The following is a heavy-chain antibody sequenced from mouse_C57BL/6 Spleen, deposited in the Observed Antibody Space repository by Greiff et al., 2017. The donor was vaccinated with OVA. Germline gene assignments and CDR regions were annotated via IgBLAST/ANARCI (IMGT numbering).Heavy chain of an antibody. CDR2: ISYDGSN. CDR1: GYSITSGYY. Sequence: EVQLVESGPGLVKPSQSLSLTCSVTGYSITSGYYWNWIRQFPGNKLEWMGYISYDGSNNYNPSLKNRISITRDTSKNQFFLKLNSVTTEDTATYYCAREGHDVWGTGTTVTVSS. J-gene: IGHJ1*03. V-gene: IGHV3-6*01. CDR3: AREGHDV.